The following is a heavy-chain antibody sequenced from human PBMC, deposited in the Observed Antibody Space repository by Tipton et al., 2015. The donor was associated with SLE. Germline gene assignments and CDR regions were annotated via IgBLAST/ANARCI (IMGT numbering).Heavy chain of an antibody. CDR3: ARDRSEDAFDI. Sequence: QSGAEVKKPGSSVKVSCKASGGTFSSYAISWVRQAPGQGLEWMGRINPNSGGTNYAQKFQGRVTMTRDTSISTAYMELSRLRSDDTAVYYCARDRSEDAFDIWGQGTMVTVSS. CDR2: INPNSGGT. CDR1: GGTFSSYA. V-gene: IGHV1-2*06. J-gene: IGHJ3*02. D-gene: IGHD2-15*01.